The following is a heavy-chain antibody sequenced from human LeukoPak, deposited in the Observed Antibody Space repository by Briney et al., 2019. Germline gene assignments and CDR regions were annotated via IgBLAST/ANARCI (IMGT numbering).Heavy chain of an antibody. CDR2: INSSDVIT. J-gene: IGHJ2*01. CDR3: AKDRTVGASYWYFDL. D-gene: IGHD1-26*01. CDR1: GFTFSTYA. Sequence: GGSLRLSCAASGFTFSTYAMSWVRQAPGKGLEWVSTINSSDVITPYADSVKGRFTISRDSSKNTLFLHMNTLRAEDTAIYYCAKDRTVGASYWYFDLWGRGTLVTVSS. V-gene: IGHV3-23*01.